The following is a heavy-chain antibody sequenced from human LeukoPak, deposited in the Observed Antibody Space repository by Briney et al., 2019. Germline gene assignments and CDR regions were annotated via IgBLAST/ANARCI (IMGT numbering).Heavy chain of an antibody. CDR1: GFTFSSYS. D-gene: IGHD6-13*01. Sequence: GGSLRLSCAASGFTFSSYSMNWVRQAPGKGLEWVSSISSSSSYIYYADSVKGRFTISRDKSKNTLYLQMNSLRAEDTAVYYCAKGDNSTWTVDYWGQGTLVTVSS. CDR2: ISSSSSYI. J-gene: IGHJ4*02. CDR3: AKGDNSTWTVDY. V-gene: IGHV3-21*04.